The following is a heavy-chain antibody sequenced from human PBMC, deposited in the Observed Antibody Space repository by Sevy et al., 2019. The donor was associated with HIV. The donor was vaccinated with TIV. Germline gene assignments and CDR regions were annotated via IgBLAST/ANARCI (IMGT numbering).Heavy chain of an antibody. Sequence: GGSLRLSCTASGFSFSNYVMAWVRQAPGKGLEWVSSVSPTSLSTYYAESVKGRFTISRDNSKNTLYLLMNSLRAEDTAIYYCAKLHSRMIPGNGALDYWGRGTLVTVSS. J-gene: IGHJ4*01. CDR3: AKLHSRMIPGNGALDY. CDR2: VSPTSLST. CDR1: GFSFSNYV. D-gene: IGHD3-16*01. V-gene: IGHV3-23*01.